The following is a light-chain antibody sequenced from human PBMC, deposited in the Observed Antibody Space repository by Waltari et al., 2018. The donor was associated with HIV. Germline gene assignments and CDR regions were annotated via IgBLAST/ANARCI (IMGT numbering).Light chain of an antibody. CDR1: ETVGTH. J-gene: IGKJ1*01. Sequence: ILLTQSPSSLSGSVGDRVSMTCRASETVGTHVNWYQHRPGQAPRVLISRTSILQSGGPSRFSGSSSGSHFTLTISDLQPEDAATYYCHQAYTVPWSFGQGT. V-gene: IGKV1-39*01. CDR2: RTS. CDR3: HQAYTVPWS.